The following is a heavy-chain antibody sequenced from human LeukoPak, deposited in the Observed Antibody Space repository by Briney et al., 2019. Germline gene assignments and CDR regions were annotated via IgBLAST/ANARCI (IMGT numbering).Heavy chain of an antibody. Sequence: GGSLRLSCAASGFSFSDYWMSWVRQTPGKRLEWVANIKHEGSEEHYVDSVQGRFTISRDNAKNLLYLQMSSLRAEDTAVYYCASNWNYVRGYGMDVWGQGTTVTVSS. CDR1: GFSFSDYW. V-gene: IGHV3-7*01. J-gene: IGHJ6*02. D-gene: IGHD1-7*01. CDR3: ASNWNYVRGYGMDV. CDR2: IKHEGSEE.